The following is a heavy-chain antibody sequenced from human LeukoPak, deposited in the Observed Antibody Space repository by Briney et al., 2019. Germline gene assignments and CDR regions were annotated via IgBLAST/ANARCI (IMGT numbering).Heavy chain of an antibody. CDR2: ISSSGSTI. D-gene: IGHD3-22*01. V-gene: IGHV3-48*03. CDR3: ARGLNYYDSTGYYTY. Sequence: GGSLRLSCVASGFTFSNYEMNWVRQAPGKGLEWVSYISSSGSTIYYADSVKGRFTISRDNSKNTLYLQMNSLRAEDTAVYYCARGLNYYDSTGYYTYWGQGTLVTVSS. J-gene: IGHJ4*02. CDR1: GFTFSNYE.